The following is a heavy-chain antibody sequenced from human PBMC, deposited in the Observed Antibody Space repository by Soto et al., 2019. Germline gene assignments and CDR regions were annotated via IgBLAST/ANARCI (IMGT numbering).Heavy chain of an antibody. J-gene: IGHJ4*02. V-gene: IGHV4-4*02. CDR2: SYHSGSS. D-gene: IGHD3-22*01. Sequence: QVQLRESGPRLVKPSGTLSLTCAVSGSSITSSNWWTWVRQPPGKGLEWIGESYHSGSSNYNPSLKSRVTISVDKSKNQFFLKLTSVTAADTAVYSCARRYYYDSSGYYLGDWGQGTLVTVSS. CDR3: ARRYYYDSSGYYLGD. CDR1: GSSITSSNW.